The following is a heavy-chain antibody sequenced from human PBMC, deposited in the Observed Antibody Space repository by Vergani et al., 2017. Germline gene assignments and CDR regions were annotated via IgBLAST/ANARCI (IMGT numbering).Heavy chain of an antibody. V-gene: IGHV4-39*01. J-gene: IGHJ2*01. CDR2: IYNSGNG. CDR3: ASGKYYSDSTARGRGRYLDV. D-gene: IGHD6-6*01. Sequence: QMQLQESGAGLVKASETLSLTCTVSGDSIISRSYYWGWIRQPPGKGLECIGSIYNSGNGNSSSSLKSRVTISADTSKNQFSLRLTSVTAADTAVYYCASGKYYSDSTARGRGRYLDVWGRGTLVTVPS. CDR1: GDSIISRSYY.